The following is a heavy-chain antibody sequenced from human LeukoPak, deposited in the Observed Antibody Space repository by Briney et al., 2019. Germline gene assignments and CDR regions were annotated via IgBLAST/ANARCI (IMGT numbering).Heavy chain of an antibody. D-gene: IGHD6-6*01. J-gene: IGHJ4*02. CDR1: GYTFTGYY. CDR3: ARSDSSSSVLVY. V-gene: IGHV1-2*02. Sequence: ASVKVSCKASGYTFTGYYMHWVRQAPGQGLEWMGWINPNSGGTNYAQKFQGRVTMTRDKSISTAYMELSRLRSDDTAVYYCARSDSSSSVLVYWGQGTLVTVSS. CDR2: INPNSGGT.